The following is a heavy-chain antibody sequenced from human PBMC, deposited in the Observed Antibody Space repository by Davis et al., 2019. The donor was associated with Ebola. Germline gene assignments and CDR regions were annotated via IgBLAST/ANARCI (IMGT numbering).Heavy chain of an antibody. CDR2: IYYSGST. CDR3: ARGSSRGHLDY. J-gene: IGHJ4*02. Sequence: PSETLSLTCAVSGGSISSGGYYWSWIRQPPGKGLEWIGYIYYSGSTNYNPSLKSRVTISVDTSKNQFSLKLSSVTAADTAVYYCARGSSRGHLDYWGQGTLVTVSS. CDR1: GGSISSGGYY. V-gene: IGHV4-61*08. D-gene: IGHD3-10*01.